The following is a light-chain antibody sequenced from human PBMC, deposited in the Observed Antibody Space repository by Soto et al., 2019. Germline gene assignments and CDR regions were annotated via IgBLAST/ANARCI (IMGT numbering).Light chain of an antibody. J-gene: IGKJ5*01. V-gene: IGKV2-30*02. CDR2: KVS. CDR3: MQGTHWPIT. CDR1: ESLVHSDGIAY. Sequence: DVVMTQSPLSLPVTLGQPASISCRSDESLVHSDGIAYFSWFQQRPGRSPRXXXYKVSNRDSGVPARFSGSASGTDGAMKISRVEAEDGGVYYCMQGTHWPITFGQGTRLEIK.